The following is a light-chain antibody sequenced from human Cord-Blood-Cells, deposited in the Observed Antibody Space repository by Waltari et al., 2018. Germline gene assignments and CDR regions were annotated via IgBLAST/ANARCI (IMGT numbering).Light chain of an antibody. V-gene: IGKV1-39*01. Sequence: DIQMTQSPSSLSASVGDRVTITCRASQSISSYLNWYQQKPGKAPKLLIYAASSLQSGVPSRFSGSGSGTEFTLTISSLQPEDFATYYCQQSYSTLQTFGQGTKVEIK. CDR2: AAS. CDR3: QQSYSTLQT. J-gene: IGKJ1*01. CDR1: QSISSY.